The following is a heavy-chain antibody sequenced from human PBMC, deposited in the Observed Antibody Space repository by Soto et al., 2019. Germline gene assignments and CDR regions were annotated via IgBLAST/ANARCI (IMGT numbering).Heavy chain of an antibody. D-gene: IGHD6-13*01. CDR2: ISWDGGST. CDR1: GFTFDDYA. CDR3: AKDSIAAAGTMGSTVDY. J-gene: IGHJ4*02. V-gene: IGHV3-43D*04. Sequence: GGSLRLSCAASGFTFDDYAMHWVLQAPGKGLEWVSLISWDGGSTYYADSVKGRFTISRDNSKNSLYLQMNSLRAEDTALYYCAKDSIAAAGTMGSTVDYWGQGTLVTVSS.